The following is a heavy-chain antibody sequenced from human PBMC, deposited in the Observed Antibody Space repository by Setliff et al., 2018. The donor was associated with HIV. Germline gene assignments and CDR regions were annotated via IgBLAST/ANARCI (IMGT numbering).Heavy chain of an antibody. Sequence: ASVKVSCKTSGYAFTDYSIHWVRQAPGQGLEWVGRINPDSRGTNYAQTFQGRVTMTRDTSVSTAYMELSSVTAADTAVYYCARPEQANDWGYYFDSWGQGTLVTVSS. CDR2: INPDSRGT. V-gene: IGHV1-2*06. D-gene: IGHD7-27*01. CDR1: GYAFTDYS. CDR3: ARPEQANDWGYYFDS. J-gene: IGHJ4*02.